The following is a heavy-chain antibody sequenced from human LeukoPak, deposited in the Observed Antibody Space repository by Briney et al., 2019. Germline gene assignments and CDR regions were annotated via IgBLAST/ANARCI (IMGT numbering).Heavy chain of an antibody. CDR1: GFTLSSYD. Sequence: GGSLRLSCAASGFTLSSYDMHWVRQGTGKGLEWVSTISTAGDTYYSGSVKGRFTISRENAKNSLHLQMDSLRAGDTAVYYCARVYGSGVWDGYFDYWGQGTLVTVSS. CDR3: ARVYGSGVWDGYFDY. CDR2: ISTAGDT. V-gene: IGHV3-13*01. D-gene: IGHD3-10*01. J-gene: IGHJ4*02.